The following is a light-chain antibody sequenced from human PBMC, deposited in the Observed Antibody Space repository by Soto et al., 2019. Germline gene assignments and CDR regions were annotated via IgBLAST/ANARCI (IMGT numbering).Light chain of an antibody. V-gene: IGKV3D-15*01. CDR3: QQYDDWPLT. CDR2: DSS. J-gene: IGKJ4*01. Sequence: EIVMTQSPATLSVSPGARATLSCRASQSISSNLAWYQQKPGQSPRLLIYDSSTRATDIPARFSGSGSGTEFTLTISSLQSEDFSLYYCQQYDDWPLTFGGGTKVEIK. CDR1: QSISSN.